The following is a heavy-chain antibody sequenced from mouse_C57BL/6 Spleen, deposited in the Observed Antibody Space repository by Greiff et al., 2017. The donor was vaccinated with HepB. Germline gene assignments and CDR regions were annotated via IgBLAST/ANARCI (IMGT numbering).Heavy chain of an antibody. Sequence: VQRVESGAELVRPGTSVKMSCKASGYTFTNYWIGWAKQRPGHGLEWIGDIYPGGGYTNYNEKFKGKATLTADKSSSTAYMQFSSLTSEDSAIYYCARGEYYYGSSHWYFEVWGTGTTVTVSS. CDR1: GYTFTNYW. J-gene: IGHJ1*03. V-gene: IGHV1-63*01. CDR2: IYPGGGYT. CDR3: ARGEYYYGSSHWYFEV. D-gene: IGHD1-1*01.